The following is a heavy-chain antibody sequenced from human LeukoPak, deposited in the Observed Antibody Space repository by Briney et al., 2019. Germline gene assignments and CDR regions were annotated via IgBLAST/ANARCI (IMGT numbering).Heavy chain of an antibody. CDR2: IHYSGST. CDR1: GGSISRSSSY. Sequence: PSETLSLTCPVSGGSISRSSSYWGWIRQPPGKGLEWIGTIHYSGSTYYNPSLQSRVTISVDTSKNQFSLKLSSVTAADTAVYYCARTFEVVKNWFDPWGQGTLVTVSS. D-gene: IGHD2-21*01. V-gene: IGHV4-39*01. CDR3: ARTFEVVKNWFDP. J-gene: IGHJ5*02.